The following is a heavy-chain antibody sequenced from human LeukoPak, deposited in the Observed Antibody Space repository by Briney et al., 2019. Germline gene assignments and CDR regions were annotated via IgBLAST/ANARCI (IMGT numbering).Heavy chain of an antibody. CDR2: ISGSGGST. Sequence: PGGSLRLSCAASGFTFSSYAMSWVRQAPGKGLEWVSAISGSGGSTYYADSVKGRFTISRDNSKDTLYLQMNGLRAEDTAVYYCAKDPPLGRIVVVVAATGMDVWGQGTTVTVSS. CDR1: GFTFSSYA. V-gene: IGHV3-23*01. J-gene: IGHJ6*02. CDR3: AKDPPLGRIVVVVAATGMDV. D-gene: IGHD2-15*01.